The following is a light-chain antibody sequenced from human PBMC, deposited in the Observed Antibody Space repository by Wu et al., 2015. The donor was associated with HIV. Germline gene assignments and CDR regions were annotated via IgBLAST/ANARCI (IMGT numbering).Light chain of an antibody. CDR1: QSVGNN. CDR2: TAS. J-gene: IGKJ4*01. CDR3: QHYNELPLT. V-gene: IGKV3-15*01. Sequence: IVMTQSPASLSVSPGQRATLSCRASQSVGNNLAWYQQRPGQAPRLLMHTASTRATGVPDRFSGSGSGTDFTLTISSLESEDIAFYYCQHYNELPLTFGGGTKVEIK.